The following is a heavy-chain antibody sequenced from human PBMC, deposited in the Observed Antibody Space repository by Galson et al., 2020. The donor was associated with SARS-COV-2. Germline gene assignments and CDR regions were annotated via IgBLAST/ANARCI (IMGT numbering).Heavy chain of an antibody. Sequence: SETLSLTCTVSGGSISSGDYYWSWIRQPPGKGLEWIGYIYYSGSTYYNPSLKSRVTISVDTSKNQFSLKLSSVTAADTAVYYCARAYSPRVVVVAAKYGMDVWGQGTTVTVSS. CDR3: ARAYSPRVVVVAAKYGMDV. CDR1: GGSISSGDYY. D-gene: IGHD2-15*01. V-gene: IGHV4-30-4*01. J-gene: IGHJ6*02. CDR2: IYYSGST.